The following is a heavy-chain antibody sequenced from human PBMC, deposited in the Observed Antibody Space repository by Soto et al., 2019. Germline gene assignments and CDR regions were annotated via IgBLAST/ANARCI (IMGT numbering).Heavy chain of an antibody. CDR2: IHYSGST. D-gene: IGHD1-1*01. CDR3: ARGGAYKSWFDP. V-gene: IGHV4-59*01. J-gene: IGHJ5*02. CDR1: GGSIRFSC. Sequence: PSETLSLTCTVSGGSIRFSCWAWIRQPPGKGLEWIGYIHYSGSTNYNPSLKGRVTISKDMSKNQLSLKLTSLTAADTAVYFCARGGAYKSWFDPWGQGTLVTVSS.